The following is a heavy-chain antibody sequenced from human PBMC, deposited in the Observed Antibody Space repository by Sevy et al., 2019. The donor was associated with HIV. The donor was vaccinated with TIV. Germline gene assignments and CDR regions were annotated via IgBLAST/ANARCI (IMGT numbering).Heavy chain of an antibody. CDR3: ARAAYYCSTTSCYIDY. Sequence: GGSLRLSCAASGFTFSTYTMNWVRQAPGKGLEWVSSISSSSNYIYYADSVNGRFTISRDNAKNSLYLQMNSLRVEDTAVYYCARAAYYCSTTSCYIDYWGQGTLVTVSS. V-gene: IGHV3-21*01. D-gene: IGHD2-2*02. J-gene: IGHJ4*02. CDR1: GFTFSTYT. CDR2: ISSSSNYI.